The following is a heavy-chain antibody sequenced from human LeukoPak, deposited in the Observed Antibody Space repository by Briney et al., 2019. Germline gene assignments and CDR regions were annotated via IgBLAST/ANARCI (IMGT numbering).Heavy chain of an antibody. D-gene: IGHD5-18*01. CDR3: ARGGRAGYGYAPPRGYFDY. CDR1: GFTFSSYS. CDR2: ISSSSSYI. Sequence: GGSLRLSCAASGFTFSSYSMNWVRQAPWKGLEWVSSISSSSSYIYYADSVKGRFTISRDNAKNSLYLQMNSLRAEDTAVYYCARGGRAGYGYAPPRGYFDYWGQGTLVTVSS. J-gene: IGHJ4*02. V-gene: IGHV3-21*01.